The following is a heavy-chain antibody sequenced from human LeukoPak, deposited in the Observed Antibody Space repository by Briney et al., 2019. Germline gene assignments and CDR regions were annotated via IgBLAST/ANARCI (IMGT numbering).Heavy chain of an antibody. CDR3: ARDLIPREGGSPGAFDI. J-gene: IGHJ3*02. CDR1: GYTFTGYY. CDR2: INPNSGGT. D-gene: IGHD1-26*01. V-gene: IGHV1-2*02. Sequence: GASVKVSCKASGYTFTGYYMHWVRQAPGQGLEWMGWINPNSGGTNYAQKFQGRVTMTRDTSISTAYMELSRLRSDDTAVHYCARDLIPREGGSPGAFDIWGQGTMVTVSS.